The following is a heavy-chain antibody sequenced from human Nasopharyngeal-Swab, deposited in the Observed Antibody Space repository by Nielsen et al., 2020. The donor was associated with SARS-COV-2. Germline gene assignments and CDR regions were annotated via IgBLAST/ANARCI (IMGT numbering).Heavy chain of an antibody. D-gene: IGHD3-10*01. J-gene: IGHJ4*02. CDR3: ARGALLLWFGVAFDY. Sequence: GECMRLSCAASGFTFSSDWISWVRQAPGKGLEWVANIKQDGSEKYYVDSVKGRFTISRDNAKNSLYLQMNSLRTEDTAVYYCARGALLLWFGVAFDYWGQGTLVTVSS. CDR1: GFTFSSDW. V-gene: IGHV3-7*04. CDR2: IKQDGSEK.